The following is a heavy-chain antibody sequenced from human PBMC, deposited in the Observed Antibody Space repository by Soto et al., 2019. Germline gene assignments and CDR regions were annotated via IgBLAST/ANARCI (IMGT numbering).Heavy chain of an antibody. V-gene: IGHV3-23*01. CDR2: ISGSGGDT. Sequence: GGSLRLSCAASQFAFNSYAMGWVRQPPGKGLEWVSSISGSGGDTYYADSVKGRFTISRYNSRKTLYLQMNSLRAEDTAIYYCAKIVVPAASYHFDHWGQGALVTVSS. CDR3: AKIVVPAASYHFDH. CDR1: QFAFNSYA. D-gene: IGHD2-2*01. J-gene: IGHJ4*02.